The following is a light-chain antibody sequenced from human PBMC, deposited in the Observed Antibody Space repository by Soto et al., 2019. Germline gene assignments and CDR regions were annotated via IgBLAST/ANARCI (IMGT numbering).Light chain of an antibody. J-gene: IGKJ1*01. Sequence: DIQMTQSPSSLSASVGDRVTITCRSTYTIMNYLAWYQQKPGKVPKLLISAATTLYSGVPSRFSGSGFGKEFTLTISSLQPEDVATYYCLKYSSLPWTFGRGTQVAIK. CDR2: AAT. V-gene: IGKV1-27*01. CDR3: LKYSSLPWT. CDR1: YTIMNY.